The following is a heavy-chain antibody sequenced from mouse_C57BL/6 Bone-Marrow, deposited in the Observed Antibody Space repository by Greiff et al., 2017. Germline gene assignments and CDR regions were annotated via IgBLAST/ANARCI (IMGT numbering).Heavy chain of an antibody. CDR1: GYTFTSYW. CDR2: FYPGRGST. Sequence: QVQLQQPGAELVKPGASVKMSCKASGYTFTSYWITWVKQRPGQGLEWIGDFYPGRGSTNYNEKFKSKATLTVDTSSSTAYMQHSSLTSEDSAVYYCASTLIAYWGQGTLVTVSA. V-gene: IGHV1-55*01. CDR3: ASTLIAY. J-gene: IGHJ3*01. D-gene: IGHD6-1*01.